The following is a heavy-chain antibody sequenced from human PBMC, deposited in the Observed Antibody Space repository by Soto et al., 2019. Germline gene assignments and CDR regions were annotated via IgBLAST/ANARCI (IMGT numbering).Heavy chain of an antibody. J-gene: IGHJ4*02. D-gene: IGHD6-19*01. CDR3: TRQPMNSSGWYGPGD. CDR2: IRSKANSYAT. V-gene: IGHV3-73*01. CDR1: GFTFSGSA. Sequence: PGGSLRLSCAASGFTFSGSAMHWVRQASGKGLEWVGRIRSKANSYATAYAASVKGRFTISRDDSKNTAYLQMNSLKTEDTAVYYCTRQPMNSSGWYGPGDWGQGTLVTVSS.